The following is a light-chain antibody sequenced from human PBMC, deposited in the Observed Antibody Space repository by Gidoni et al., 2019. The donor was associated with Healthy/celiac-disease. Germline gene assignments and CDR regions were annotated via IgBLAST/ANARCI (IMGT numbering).Light chain of an antibody. Sequence: EIVLTKSPGTLSLSPGERATFSCRARQSVSSSYLAWYQQKPGQAPRLLIYGASSRATGIPDRFSGSGSGTDFTLTISRLEPEDFAVYYCQQYGSWITFGQGTRLEIK. CDR2: GAS. CDR3: QQYGSWIT. CDR1: QSVSSSY. V-gene: IGKV3-20*01. J-gene: IGKJ5*01.